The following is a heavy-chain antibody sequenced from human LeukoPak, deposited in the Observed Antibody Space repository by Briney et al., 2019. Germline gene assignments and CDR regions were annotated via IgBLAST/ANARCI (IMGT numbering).Heavy chain of an antibody. V-gene: IGHV1-69*06. D-gene: IGHD3-9*01. CDR1: GGTFNSYA. CDR2: IIPIFGTT. Sequence: VASVKVSCKASGGTFNSYAISWVRQAPGQGLEWMGGIIPIFGTTNYARKFRGRVTLTADKSTRTAYMELSSLRSEDTAVYYCARAPDILTGYYFDYWGQGTLVTVSS. J-gene: IGHJ4*02. CDR3: ARAPDILTGYYFDY.